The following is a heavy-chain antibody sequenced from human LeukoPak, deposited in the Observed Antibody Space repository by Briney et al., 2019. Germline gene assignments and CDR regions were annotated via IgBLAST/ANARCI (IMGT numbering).Heavy chain of an antibody. Sequence: GSLRLSCAASGFTFSSYAMSWVRQPPGKGLEWIGEINHSGSTNYNPSLKSRVTISVDTSKNQFSLKLSSVTAADTAVYYCARGRGYSSAHHAFDIWGQGTMVTVSS. V-gene: IGHV4-34*01. J-gene: IGHJ3*02. CDR3: ARGRGYSSAHHAFDI. CDR2: INHSGST. CDR1: GFTFSSYA. D-gene: IGHD6-19*01.